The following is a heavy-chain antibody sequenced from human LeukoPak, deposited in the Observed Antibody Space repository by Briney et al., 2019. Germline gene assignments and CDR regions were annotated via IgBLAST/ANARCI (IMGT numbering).Heavy chain of an antibody. J-gene: IGHJ4*02. CDR2: IRYDGAEK. Sequence: QTGGSLRLSCAASGFTFSTYGMHWVRQAPGKGLEWVAFIRYDGAEKYSADSVKGRFTISRDNSKNILYLQMTSLRVEDTAVYYCATMVRGVFDFWGQGALVTVSS. CDR3: ATMVRGVFDF. CDR1: GFTFSTYG. D-gene: IGHD3-10*01. V-gene: IGHV3-30*02.